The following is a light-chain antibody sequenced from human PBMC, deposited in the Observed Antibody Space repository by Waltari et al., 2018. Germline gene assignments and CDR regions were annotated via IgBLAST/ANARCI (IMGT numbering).Light chain of an antibody. Sequence: DIRMTQSPSTLSASAGDRVIISCRASQSISKWLAWYQQKPGKAPKLLNYDASILQSRVPSRFSGTGSGTDFTLTISSLQPDDFATYYCQQYNSYSLLTFGGGTKVEIK. CDR1: QSISKW. V-gene: IGKV1-5*01. J-gene: IGKJ4*01. CDR3: QQYNSYSLLT. CDR2: DAS.